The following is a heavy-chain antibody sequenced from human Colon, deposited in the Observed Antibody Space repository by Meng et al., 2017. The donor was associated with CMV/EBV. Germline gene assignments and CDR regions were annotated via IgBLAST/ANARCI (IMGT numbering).Heavy chain of an antibody. D-gene: IGHD4-23*01. V-gene: IGHV1-2*06. J-gene: IGHJ4*02. CDR2: INANNGGT. Sequence: YTCTGYYIRGGQQAREQGVEWRGRINANNGGTNCEQKLQGSATMTGDTAISTAYMEVSRLRSDDTAVYYCARVTFGSNSKGFDYWGQGTLVTVSS. CDR1: YTCTGYY. CDR3: ARVTFGSNSKGFDY.